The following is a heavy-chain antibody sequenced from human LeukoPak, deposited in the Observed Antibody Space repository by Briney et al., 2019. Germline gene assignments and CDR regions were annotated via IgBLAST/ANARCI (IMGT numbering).Heavy chain of an antibody. D-gene: IGHD2-21*02. V-gene: IGHV1-2*02. J-gene: IGHJ4*02. CDR2: IHPNSDGT. CDR3: ARGGCRGDCIPFEN. Sequence: ASVKVSCKASGYTFTGHYLHWVRQAPGQGLEWMGWIHPNSDGTSYAQKFQGRVPMTRDTSTSTAYMELTRLMSDDTAVYYCARGGCRGDCIPFENWGQGTLVTVSS. CDR1: GYTFTGHY.